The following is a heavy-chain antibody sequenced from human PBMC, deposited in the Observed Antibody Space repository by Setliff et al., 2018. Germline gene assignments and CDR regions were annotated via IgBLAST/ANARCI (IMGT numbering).Heavy chain of an antibody. CDR2: INPDGSEK. J-gene: IGHJ6*02. CDR1: GFTYKNDL. Sequence: GGSLRLSCGASGFTYKNDLVSWVRQAPGKGLEWLASINPDGSEKYYADSVRGRFTISRDNAKNSLYLQMNSLRAEDSAVYYCARDGVFYAMDFWGQGTTVTVSS. V-gene: IGHV3-7*01. CDR3: ARDGVFYAMDF. D-gene: IGHD3-10*01.